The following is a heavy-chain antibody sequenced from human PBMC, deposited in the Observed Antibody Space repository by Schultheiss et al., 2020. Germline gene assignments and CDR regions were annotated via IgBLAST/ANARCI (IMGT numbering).Heavy chain of an antibody. CDR1: GYSFTNYW. CDR3: ARPLRSSSGWHAFDF. CDR2: IHPGDSDT. Sequence: GESLKISCKGSGYSFTNYWIGWVRQMPWKGLEWMGIIHPGDSDTRYGPSFQGQVTISADKSISTAYLQWSSLKASDTAMYYCARPLRSSSGWHAFDFWGQGTLVTVSS. V-gene: IGHV5-51*01. J-gene: IGHJ4*02. D-gene: IGHD6-19*01.